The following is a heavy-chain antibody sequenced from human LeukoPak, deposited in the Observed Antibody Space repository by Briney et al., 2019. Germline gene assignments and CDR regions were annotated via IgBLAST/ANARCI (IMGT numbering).Heavy chain of an antibody. CDR1: GYTFTRYG. J-gene: IGHJ4*02. CDR3: AREAPVAAGSDAFDI. Sequence: GASVKVSCKASGYTFTRYGISWVRQAPGQGLEWMGWISVYNGNTNYAQKLQGRVTMTTDTSTNTAYMELRSLRSDDTAVYYCAREAPVAAGSDAFDIRGQGTLVTVSS. CDR2: ISVYNGNT. V-gene: IGHV1-18*01. D-gene: IGHD3-10*01.